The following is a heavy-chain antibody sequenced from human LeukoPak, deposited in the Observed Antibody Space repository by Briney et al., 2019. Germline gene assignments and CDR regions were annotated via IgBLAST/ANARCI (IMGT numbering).Heavy chain of an antibody. D-gene: IGHD2-8*02. V-gene: IGHV3-33*01. CDR2: IWYDGSNK. Sequence: PGGSLRLSCAASGFTFSSYGMHWVRQAPGRGLEWVAVIWYDGSNKYYADSVKGRFTISRDNSKNTLYLQMNSLRAEDTAVYYCARDRSYCTGGVCYPKDAFDIWGQGTMVTVSS. CDR3: ARDRSYCTGGVCYPKDAFDI. J-gene: IGHJ3*02. CDR1: GFTFSSYG.